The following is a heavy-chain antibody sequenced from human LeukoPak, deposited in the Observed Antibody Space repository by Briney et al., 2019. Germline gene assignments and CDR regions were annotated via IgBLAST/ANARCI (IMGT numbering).Heavy chain of an antibody. J-gene: IGHJ4*02. CDR3: ARDPEAWEVPLDY. V-gene: IGHV3-7*01. CDR2: IKRDGSEK. D-gene: IGHD1-26*01. CDR1: GFTFSSYW. Sequence: PGGSLRLSCVASGFTFSSYWMSWVRQAPGKGLEWVANIKRDGSEKYYVDSVEGRFTISRDNAKHSLYLQMNSLRAEDTAVYYCARDPEAWEVPLDYWGQGTLVTVSS.